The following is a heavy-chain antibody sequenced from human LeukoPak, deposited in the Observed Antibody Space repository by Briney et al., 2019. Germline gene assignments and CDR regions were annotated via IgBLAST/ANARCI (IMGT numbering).Heavy chain of an antibody. Sequence: SLKVSCKASGGTFSSYAINLGRQAPGQGLEWMGGFIPIFTTPNYAQKFQGRVTINADESTSTAYMELSSLRSEDTAVYYCASCIPAAGRVNSYYTDVWGKGTTVTISS. CDR1: GGTFSSYA. V-gene: IGHV1-69*13. J-gene: IGHJ6*03. CDR3: ASCIPAAGRVNSYYTDV. D-gene: IGHD6-13*01. CDR2: FIPIFTTP.